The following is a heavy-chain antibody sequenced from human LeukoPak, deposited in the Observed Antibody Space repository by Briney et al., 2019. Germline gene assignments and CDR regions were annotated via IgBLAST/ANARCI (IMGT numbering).Heavy chain of an antibody. CDR2: ISSSSSYI. CDR3: ARGPGGYGPFDY. CDR1: GFTFSSYS. Sequence: PGGSLRLSCAASGFTFSSYSMNWVRQAPGKGLEWVSSISSSSSYIYYADSVKGRFTISRDNAKNSLYLQMNSLRAEDTAVYYCARGPGGYGPFDYWGQGTLVTVSS. J-gene: IGHJ4*02. V-gene: IGHV3-21*01. D-gene: IGHD5-12*01.